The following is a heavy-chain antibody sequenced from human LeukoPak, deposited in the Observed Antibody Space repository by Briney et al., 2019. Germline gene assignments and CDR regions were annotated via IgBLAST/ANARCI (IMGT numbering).Heavy chain of an antibody. CDR2: IYTSGST. Sequence: KASETLSLTCTVSGGSISSGSYYWSWIRQPAGKGLEWIGRIYTSGSTNYNPSLKSRVTISVDTSKNQFSLKLSSVTAADTAVYYCARGIAAPAHWYFDLWGRGTLVTVSS. J-gene: IGHJ2*01. V-gene: IGHV4-61*02. CDR1: GGSISSGSYY. CDR3: ARGIAAPAHWYFDL. D-gene: IGHD6-13*01.